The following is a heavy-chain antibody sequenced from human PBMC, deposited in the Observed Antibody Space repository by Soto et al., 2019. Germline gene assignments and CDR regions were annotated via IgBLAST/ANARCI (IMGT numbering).Heavy chain of an antibody. CDR2: ISGRSRDI. D-gene: IGHD2-15*01. V-gene: IGHV3-21*01. CDR1: GFTFGSHS. J-gene: IGHJ4*02. CDR3: GIAGVVVVGAASRPLDY. Sequence: EVQLVESGGGLVKPGGSLRLSCAASGFTFGSHSMYWVRQATGKGLEWVSSISGRSRDIYYADSVKGRFTISRDNAKNSLDLHMNSLTAEESALSYCGIAGVVVVGAASRPLDYWGQGTLVTVSS.